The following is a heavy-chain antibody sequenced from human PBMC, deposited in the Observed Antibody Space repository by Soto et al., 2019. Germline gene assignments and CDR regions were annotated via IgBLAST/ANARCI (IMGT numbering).Heavy chain of an antibody. CDR3: ARSADLYFDY. Sequence: SETLSLTCTVSGGSISSYYWSWIRQPPGKGLEWIGYIYYSGSTNYNPSLKSRVTISVDTSKNQFSLKLSSVTAADTAVYYCARSADLYFDYWGQGTLVTVSS. CDR1: GGSISSYY. V-gene: IGHV4-59*08. CDR2: IYYSGST. J-gene: IGHJ4*02.